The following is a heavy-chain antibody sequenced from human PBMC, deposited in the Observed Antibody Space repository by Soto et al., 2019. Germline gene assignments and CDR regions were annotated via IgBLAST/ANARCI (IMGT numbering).Heavy chain of an antibody. CDR2: IRSKAKRYST. V-gene: IGHV3-73*02. CDR1: GFNFSGSA. D-gene: IGHD5-12*01. CDR3: TSPAKAGDIVRLNEY. J-gene: IGHJ4*02. Sequence: EVQLVESGGGLVQPGGSLKLSCAASGFNFSGSAMHWVRQASGKGLEWVGRIRSKAKRYSTAYAASVKGRFSISRDDAKNTAYLQMNSLKTEDTAVYYCTSPAKAGDIVRLNEYWGQGTLVIVSS.